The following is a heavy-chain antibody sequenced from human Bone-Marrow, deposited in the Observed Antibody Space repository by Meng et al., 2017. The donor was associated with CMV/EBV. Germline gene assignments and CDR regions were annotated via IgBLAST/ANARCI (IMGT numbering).Heavy chain of an antibody. CDR2: IYYSGST. V-gene: IGHV4-59*01. D-gene: IGHD3-10*01. J-gene: IGHJ6*02. CDR3: ARVPGSGSYPRRYYYYGMDV. CDR1: GGSISSYY. Sequence: SETLSLTCTVSGGSISSYYWSWIRQPPGKGLEWIGYIYYSGSTNYNPSLKSRVTISVDTSKNQFSLKLSSVTAADTAVYYCARVPGSGSYPRRYYYYGMDVWGQGTTVTVSS.